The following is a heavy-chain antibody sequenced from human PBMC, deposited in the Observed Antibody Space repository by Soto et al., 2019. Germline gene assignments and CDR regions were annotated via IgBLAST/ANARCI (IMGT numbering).Heavy chain of an antibody. CDR3: ARGRGRDGYNRRLDY. CDR1: GGSVSSGSYY. Sequence: PSETLSLTCSVSGGSVSSGSYYWSWIRQPPGKGLEWIGYIYYSGSTNYNPSLKSRVTISVDTSKNQFSLKLSSVTAADTAVYYCARGRGRDGYNRRLDYWGQGTLVTVS. D-gene: IGHD5-12*01. J-gene: IGHJ4*02. V-gene: IGHV4-61*01. CDR2: IYYSGST.